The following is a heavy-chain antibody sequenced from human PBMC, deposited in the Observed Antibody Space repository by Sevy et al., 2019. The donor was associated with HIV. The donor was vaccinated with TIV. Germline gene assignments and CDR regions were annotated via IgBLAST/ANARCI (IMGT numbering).Heavy chain of an antibody. J-gene: IGHJ6*04. CDR2: IYNGGST. CDR3: ARDGGSRGMDV. CDR1: GFTVSSNY. D-gene: IGHD6-13*01. Sequence: GESLKISCAASGFTVSSNYMNWVHQAPGKGLEWVSVIYNGGSTYYADSVKGRFTISRDNSKNTLYLQMNSLRAEDGAVYYCARDGGSRGMDVWGKGTTVTVSS. V-gene: IGHV3-66*02.